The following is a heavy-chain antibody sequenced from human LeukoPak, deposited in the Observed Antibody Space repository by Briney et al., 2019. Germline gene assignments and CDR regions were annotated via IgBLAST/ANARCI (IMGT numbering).Heavy chain of an antibody. V-gene: IGHV4-4*07. J-gene: IGHJ6*03. CDR3: AIYYDFPYYMDV. CDR1: GGSISSYY. CDR2: IYTSGST. Sequence: SETLSLTCTVSGGSISSYYWSWIRQPAGKGPEWIGRIYTSGSTNYNPSLKSRVTMSVDTSKNQFSLKLSSVTAADTAVYYCAIYYDFPYYMDVWGKGTAVTVSS. D-gene: IGHD3-3*01.